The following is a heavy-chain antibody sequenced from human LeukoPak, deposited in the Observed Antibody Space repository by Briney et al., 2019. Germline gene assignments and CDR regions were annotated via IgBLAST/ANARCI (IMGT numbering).Heavy chain of an antibody. CDR3: AKDSGTYCGGDCFGGMDV. J-gene: IGHJ6*02. D-gene: IGHD2-21*02. CDR1: GFSISSSA. Sequence: GGSLRLSCAASGFSISSSAMNWVRQAPGKGLEWVSAISGSGGSTYYADSVKGRFTISRDNSKNTLYLQMNSLRAEDTAVYYCAKDSGTYCGGDCFGGMDVWGQGTTVTVSS. CDR2: ISGSGGST. V-gene: IGHV3-23*01.